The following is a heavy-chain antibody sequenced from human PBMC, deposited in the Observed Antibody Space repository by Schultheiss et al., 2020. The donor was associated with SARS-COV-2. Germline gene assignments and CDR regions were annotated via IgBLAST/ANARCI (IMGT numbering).Heavy chain of an antibody. CDR3: ASAYSSSSWYFDL. CDR1: GYSFTSYW. Sequence: GESLKISCKGSGYSFTSYWIGWVRQMPGKGLEWMAMIYPSDSDTRYSPSFQGQVTISADKSISTAYLQWSSLKASDTAMYYCASAYSSSSWYFDLWGRGTLVTVSS. J-gene: IGHJ2*01. CDR2: IYPSDSDT. D-gene: IGHD6-6*01. V-gene: IGHV5-51*01.